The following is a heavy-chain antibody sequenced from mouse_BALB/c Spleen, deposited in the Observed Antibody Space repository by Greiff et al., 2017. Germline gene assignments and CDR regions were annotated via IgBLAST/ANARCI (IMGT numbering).Heavy chain of an antibody. V-gene: IGHV1S81*02. J-gene: IGHJ2*01. CDR3: ARSGWLLPFDY. D-gene: IGHD2-3*01. Sequence: QVQLQQPGAELVKPGASVKLSCKASGYTFTSYWMHWVKQRPGQGLEWIGEINPSNGRTNYNEKFKSKATLTVDKSSSTAYMQLSSLTSEDSAVYYCARSGWLLPFDYWGQGTTLTVSS. CDR2: INPSNGRT. CDR1: GYTFTSYW.